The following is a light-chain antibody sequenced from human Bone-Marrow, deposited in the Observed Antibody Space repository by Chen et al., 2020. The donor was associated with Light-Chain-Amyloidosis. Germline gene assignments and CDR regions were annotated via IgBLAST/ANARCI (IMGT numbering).Light chain of an antibody. CDR3: QSADSSGTYEVI. V-gene: IGLV3-25*03. J-gene: IGLJ2*01. Sequence: SYELTHPPSVSVSPGHTVRITCSGDDLPTKYAYWYQQKPGQAPVLVIHRDTERPSGISERFSGSSSGTTATLTISGVQAEDEADYHCQSADSSGTYEVIFGGGTKLTVL. CDR1: DLPTKY. CDR2: RDT.